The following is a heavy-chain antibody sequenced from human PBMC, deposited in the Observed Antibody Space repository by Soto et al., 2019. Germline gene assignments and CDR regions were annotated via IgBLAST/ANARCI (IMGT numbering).Heavy chain of an antibody. CDR3: ARPGYYYGSGSDSGYYFDY. Sequence: PSETLSLTCSVSGGSIRSYHWSWIRQPPGKALEWIGYIWYSGSTKYNPSLKSRITISVDTSKNQFSLKLSSVTAADTAVYYCARPGYYYGSGSDSGYYFDYWGQGTLVTVSS. CDR1: GGSIRSYH. D-gene: IGHD3-10*01. V-gene: IGHV4-59*12. CDR2: IWYSGST. J-gene: IGHJ4*02.